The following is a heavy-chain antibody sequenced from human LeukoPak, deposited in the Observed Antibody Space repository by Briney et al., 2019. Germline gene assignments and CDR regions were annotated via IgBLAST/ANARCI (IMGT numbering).Heavy chain of an antibody. CDR1: GFTFSSYS. CDR2: ISSSSGYI. D-gene: IGHD3-22*01. Sequence: GGSLRLSCAASGFTFSSYSMNWVRQAPGKGLEWVSSISSSSGYIYYADSVKGRFTISRDNAKNSLYLQMNSLRAEDTAVYYCARGGSYYDSSGYYYYYYGMDVWGQGTTVTVSS. CDR3: ARGGSYYDSSGYYYYYYGMDV. J-gene: IGHJ6*02. V-gene: IGHV3-21*01.